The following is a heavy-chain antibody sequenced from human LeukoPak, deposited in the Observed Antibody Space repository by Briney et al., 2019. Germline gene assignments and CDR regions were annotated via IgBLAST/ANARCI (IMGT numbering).Heavy chain of an antibody. CDR2: ISWNSGGI. D-gene: IGHD6-19*01. CDR1: GFTFDDYA. CDR3: AKGKKMTVAGLFDY. V-gene: IGHV3-9*01. J-gene: IGHJ4*02. Sequence: PGRSLRLSCAASGFTFDDYAMHWVRQAPGKGLEWASGISWNSGGIGYADSVKGRFTISRDNAKNSLYLQMNSLRADDTALYYCAKGKKMTVAGLFDYWGQGTLVTVSS.